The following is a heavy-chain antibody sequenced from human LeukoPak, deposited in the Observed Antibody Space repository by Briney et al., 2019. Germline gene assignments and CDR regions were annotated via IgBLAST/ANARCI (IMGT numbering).Heavy chain of an antibody. V-gene: IGHV4-30-4*01. CDR2: IHYSGTT. D-gene: IGHD3-22*01. Sequence: SQTLSLTCTVSGGSISSGDYYWSWIRQPPGNGLEWIGYIHYSGTTYYNPSLKSRVSISVDTSKNQFSLNLNSVTAADTAVYYCARKRYDDPYFFDYWGQGTLVTVSS. CDR3: ARKRYDDPYFFDY. CDR1: GGSISSGDYY. J-gene: IGHJ4*02.